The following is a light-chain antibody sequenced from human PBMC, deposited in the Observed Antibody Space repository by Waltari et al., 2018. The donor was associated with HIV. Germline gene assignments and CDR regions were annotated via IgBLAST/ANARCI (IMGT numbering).Light chain of an antibody. Sequence: DIQMTQSPSSLSASVGDRVTITCRASQGITNSFCWQQQHVGKAPKRLLYAASSLESGFSSRFSGSGSGTDFTLTISRLQPEDFATYYCQQYYSSPSTFGQGTKLEIK. J-gene: IGKJ2*02. V-gene: IGKV1-NL1*01. CDR1: QGITNS. CDR2: AAS. CDR3: QQYYSSPST.